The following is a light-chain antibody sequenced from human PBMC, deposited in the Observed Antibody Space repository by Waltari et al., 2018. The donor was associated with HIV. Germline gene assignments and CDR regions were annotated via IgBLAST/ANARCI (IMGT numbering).Light chain of an antibody. J-gene: IGLJ2*01. CDR2: EVT. Sequence: QSALTQPPSASGSPGQSVTISCTGTSRDVGGYNFGSWYQQHPGQAPKLRIFEVTKRPSGVPARFSGSKTGNTASLTVSGLQADDEGDYYCSSYAGGNNLVFGGGTKLTVL. CDR1: SRDVGGYNF. CDR3: SSYAGGNNLV. V-gene: IGLV2-8*01.